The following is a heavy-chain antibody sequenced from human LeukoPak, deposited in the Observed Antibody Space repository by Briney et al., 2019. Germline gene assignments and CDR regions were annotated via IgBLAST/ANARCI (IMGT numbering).Heavy chain of an antibody. V-gene: IGHV4-59*01. CDR1: GGSISSYY. CDR2: IYYSGST. J-gene: IGHJ4*02. Sequence: SETLSLTCTVSGGSISSYYWSWIRQPPGKGLEWIGYIYYSGSTNYNPSLKSRVTISVGTSKNQFSLKLSSVTAADTAVYYCATLTTGRSPYYFDYWGQGTLVTVSS. D-gene: IGHD4-17*01. CDR3: ATLTTGRSPYYFDY.